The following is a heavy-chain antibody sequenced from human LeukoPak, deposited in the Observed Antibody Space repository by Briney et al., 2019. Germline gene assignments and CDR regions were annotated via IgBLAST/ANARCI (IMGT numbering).Heavy chain of an antibody. V-gene: IGHV3-7*01. J-gene: IGHJ4*02. CDR2: IKEDGSEK. CDR3: ARLSGESTIYDY. CDR1: GFTFSSYW. Sequence: GGSLRLSCAASGFTFSSYWMIWVRQAPGKGLEWVANIKEDGSEKNYVDSVMGRFTISRDNAKNSLYLQMNSLRAEDTAVYYCARLSGESTIYDYWGQGTLVTVSS. D-gene: IGHD5/OR15-5a*01.